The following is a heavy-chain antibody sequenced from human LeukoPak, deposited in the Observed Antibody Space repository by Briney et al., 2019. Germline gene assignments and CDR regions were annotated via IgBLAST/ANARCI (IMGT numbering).Heavy chain of an antibody. CDR1: GLTVSSNY. Sequence: PGGSLRLSCAASGLTVSSNYMNWVRQAPGKGLVWVSRINHDGSSTNYADSVKGRFTISRDNAKNTLYLQMNSLRAEDTAVYYCVRDWGYDSSGYWQKYFDTWGQGTLVTVSS. CDR3: VRDWGYDSSGYWQKYFDT. V-gene: IGHV3-74*01. D-gene: IGHD3-22*01. J-gene: IGHJ4*02. CDR2: INHDGSST.